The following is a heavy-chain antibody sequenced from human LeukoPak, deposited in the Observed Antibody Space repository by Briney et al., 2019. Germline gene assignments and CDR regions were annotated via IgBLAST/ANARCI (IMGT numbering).Heavy chain of an antibody. CDR1: GGTFSSYA. Sequence: SVKVSCKASGGTFSSYAISWVRQAPGQGLEWMGGIIPIFGTANYAQKFQGRVTITTDESTSTAYMELSSLRSEDTAVYYCAREHQDSSSSFGAFDIWSQGRMATVSS. CDR2: IIPIFGTA. V-gene: IGHV1-69*05. J-gene: IGHJ3*02. D-gene: IGHD6-6*01. CDR3: AREHQDSSSSFGAFDI.